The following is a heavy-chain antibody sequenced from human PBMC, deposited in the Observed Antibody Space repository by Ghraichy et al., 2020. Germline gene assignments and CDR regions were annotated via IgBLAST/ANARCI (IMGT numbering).Heavy chain of an antibody. CDR3: ARGTKDYDFWSGYGYYYYYYGMDV. D-gene: IGHD3-3*01. J-gene: IGHJ6*02. Sequence: SETLSLTCTVSGGSISSYYWSWIRQPAGKGLEWIGRIYTSGSTNYNPSLKSRVTMSVDTSKNQFSLKLSSVTAADTAVYYCARGTKDYDFWSGYGYYYYYYGMDVWGQGTTVTVSS. CDR2: IYTSGST. CDR1: GGSISSYY. V-gene: IGHV4-4*07.